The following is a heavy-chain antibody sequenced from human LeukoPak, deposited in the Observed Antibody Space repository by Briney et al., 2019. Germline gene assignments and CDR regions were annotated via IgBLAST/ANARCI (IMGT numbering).Heavy chain of an antibody. CDR3: ARDLDYGSGSFSN. Sequence: ASVKVSCKASGYAFTDFYIHWVRQAPGQGLEWMGWINPNSGGTTYAQKFQGRVTMTTDTSISTAYLELNGLRSDDTAVYYCARDLDYGSGSFSNWGQGAIVTVSS. CDR1: GYAFTDFY. V-gene: IGHV1-2*02. J-gene: IGHJ4*02. CDR2: INPNSGGT. D-gene: IGHD3-10*01.